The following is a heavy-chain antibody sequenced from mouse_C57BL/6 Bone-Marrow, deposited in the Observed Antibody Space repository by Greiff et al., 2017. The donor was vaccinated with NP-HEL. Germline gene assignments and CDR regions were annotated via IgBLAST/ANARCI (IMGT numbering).Heavy chain of an antibody. CDR3: AGDGSNFDY. D-gene: IGHD1-1*01. J-gene: IGHJ2*01. CDR2: IDPANGST. Sequence: VQLQQSVAELVRPGASVKLSCTASGFTFKNTYMHWVKQRPEQGLEWIGRIDPANGSTNYDPKFQGKATFTADTSSNTAYLQLSSLTSEDTAIYYCAGDGSNFDYWGRGTTLTVSA. V-gene: IGHV14-3*01. CDR1: GFTFKNTY.